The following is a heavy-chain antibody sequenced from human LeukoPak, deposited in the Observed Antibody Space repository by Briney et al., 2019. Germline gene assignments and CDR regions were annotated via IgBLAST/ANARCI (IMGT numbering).Heavy chain of an antibody. CDR3: ARHNIFYDSSGFQNWVDP. Sequence: SETLSLTCAVYGGSFSGYYWSWIRQPPGKGLEWIGEINHSGSTNYNPSLKSRVTISVDTSKNQFSLKLSSVAAADTAVHYCARHNIFYDSSGFQNWVDPWGQGALVTVSS. J-gene: IGHJ5*02. D-gene: IGHD3-22*01. CDR2: INHSGST. CDR1: GGSFSGYY. V-gene: IGHV4-34*01.